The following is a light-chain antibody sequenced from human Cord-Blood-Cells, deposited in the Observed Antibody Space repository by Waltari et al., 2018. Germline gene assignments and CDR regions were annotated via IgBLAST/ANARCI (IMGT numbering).Light chain of an antibody. Sequence: SYELTQPSSVSVSPGQTARITCSGDVLAKKYARWFQQKPGQAPVLVIYKDSERPSGVLERLSGASTGTTVALTISGAQVEDVAYYYCYSAADIHWVFGGWTKLTGL. CDR3: YSAADIHWV. CDR2: KDS. V-gene: IGLV3-27*01. CDR1: VLAKKY. J-gene: IGLJ3*02.